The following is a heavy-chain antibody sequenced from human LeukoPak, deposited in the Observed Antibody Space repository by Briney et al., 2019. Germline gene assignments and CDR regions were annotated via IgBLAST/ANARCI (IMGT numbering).Heavy chain of an antibody. J-gene: IGHJ4*02. CDR3: AKWGDYDGLTGYDGSDY. Sequence: PRGSLRLSCEASGFTFSNYAMSWVRQAPGKGLEWVSSIGGSGGTTYYADSVKGGFTISRDNSKNTQYLQMRNLRAEDTAVYYCAKWGDYDGLTGYDGSDYLGQGTLVTVSS. CDR1: GFTFSNYA. CDR2: IGGSGGTT. D-gene: IGHD3-9*01. V-gene: IGHV3-23*01.